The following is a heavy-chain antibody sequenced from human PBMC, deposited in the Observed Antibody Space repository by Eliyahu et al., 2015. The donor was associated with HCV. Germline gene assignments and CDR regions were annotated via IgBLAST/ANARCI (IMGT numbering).Heavy chain of an antibody. CDR3: STGGCGGSTRCSISDSLYYFHY. CDR2: ISNDARYT. J-gene: IGHJ4*02. V-gene: IGHV3-30*01. CDR1: GFPXSTFA. D-gene: IGHD2-21*01. Sequence: QVHLQESGGGVVQPGGSLXLSCAASGFPXSTFAVXWVRQAPGKGLEWVAVISNDARYTYYADSVRGRFTISRDSSRNTLYLQMNSLRADDSAVYYCSTGGCGGSTRCSISDSLYYFHYWGQGTLVTVAS.